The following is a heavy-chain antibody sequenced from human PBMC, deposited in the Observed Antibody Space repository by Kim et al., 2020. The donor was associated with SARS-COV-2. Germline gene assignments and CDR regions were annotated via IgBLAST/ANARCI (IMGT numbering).Heavy chain of an antibody. CDR1: GFTFSSYS. Sequence: GGSLRLSCAASGFTFSSYSMNWVRQAPGKGLEWVSSISSSSSYIYYADSVKGRFTISRDNAKNSLYLQMNSLRAEDTAVYYCARDDSGERGGYNWNEDYYYYGMDVWGQGTTVTVSS. V-gene: IGHV3-21*04. CDR3: ARDDSGERGGYNWNEDYYYYGMDV. D-gene: IGHD1-1*01. CDR2: ISSSSSYI. J-gene: IGHJ6*02.